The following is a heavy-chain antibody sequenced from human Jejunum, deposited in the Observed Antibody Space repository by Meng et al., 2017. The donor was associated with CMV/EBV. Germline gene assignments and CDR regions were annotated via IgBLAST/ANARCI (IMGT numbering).Heavy chain of an antibody. CDR3: ARARGYTTSGSFDC. CDR2: IYSGGTT. CDR1: GFTVNSYY. D-gene: IGHD5-12*01. J-gene: IGHJ4*02. V-gene: IGHV3-53*01. Sequence: MELVGRGGGVVQPGGSLRLSCAASGFTVNSYYMSWVRQAPGKGLEWVSIIYSGGTTYYADSVKGRFTISRDISKNTLYLQMTSLRADDTAVYYCARARGYTTSGSFDCWGQGTLVTVSS.